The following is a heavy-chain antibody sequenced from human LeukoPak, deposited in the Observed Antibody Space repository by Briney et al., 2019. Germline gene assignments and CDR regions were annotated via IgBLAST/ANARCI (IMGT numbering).Heavy chain of an antibody. Sequence: GGSLRLSCAASGFTVSTNYMSWVRRAPGKGLEWVSVIYSGGSTYYADSVKGRFTISRDNSKNTLYLQMNSLRAEDTAVYYCARDRAGTLDYWGQGTLVTVSS. J-gene: IGHJ4*02. V-gene: IGHV3-66*01. CDR3: ARDRAGTLDY. D-gene: IGHD1-14*01. CDR2: IYSGGST. CDR1: GFTVSTNY.